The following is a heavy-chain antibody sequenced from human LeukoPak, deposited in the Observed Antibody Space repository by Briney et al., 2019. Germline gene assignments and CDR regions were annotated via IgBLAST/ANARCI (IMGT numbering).Heavy chain of an antibody. J-gene: IGHJ1*01. CDR2: INSDESIT. CDR3: ARDRSGYFQN. CDR1: GFTFSSSW. D-gene: IGHD3-3*01. Sequence: GGSLRLSCAASGFTFSSSWMYWVRQAPGKGLVWVSRINSDESITTYADSVKGRFTISRDNAKNTLYLQMNSLRAEDTAVYYCARDRSGYFQNWGQGTLVTVSS. V-gene: IGHV3-74*01.